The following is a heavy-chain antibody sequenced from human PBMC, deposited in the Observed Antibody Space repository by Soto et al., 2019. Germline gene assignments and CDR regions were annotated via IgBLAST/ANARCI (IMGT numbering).Heavy chain of an antibody. D-gene: IGHD3-16*01. Sequence: SETLSLTCSVSGGSISSSGYYWGWVRQPPGKGLEWIGNVYYSGTAYYNPSFKSRVTISVDTSKNQFSLNLNSVTAADTAVYYCARRRDYRPFEYWGQGALVTVSS. J-gene: IGHJ4*02. CDR1: GGSISSSGYY. CDR3: ARRRDYRPFEY. CDR2: VYYSGTA. V-gene: IGHV4-39*01.